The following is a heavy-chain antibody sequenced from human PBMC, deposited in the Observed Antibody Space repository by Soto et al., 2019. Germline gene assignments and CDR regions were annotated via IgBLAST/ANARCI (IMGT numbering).Heavy chain of an antibody. CDR1: GGSISSSSYY. V-gene: IGHV4-39*01. J-gene: IGHJ3*02. D-gene: IGHD2-15*01. Sequence: QLLESGPGLVKPSETLSLTCTVSGGSISSSSYYWGWIRQPPGKGLEWIGSIYYSGSTYYNPSLKSRVTISVDTSKNQFSLKLSSVTAADTAVYYCARLGRCSGGSCIMEGAFDIWGQGTMVTVSS. CDR2: IYYSGST. CDR3: ARLGRCSGGSCIMEGAFDI.